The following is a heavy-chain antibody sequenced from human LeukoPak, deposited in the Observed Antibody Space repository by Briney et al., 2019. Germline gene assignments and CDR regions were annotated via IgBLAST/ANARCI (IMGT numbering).Heavy chain of an antibody. CDR3: ASVYYNINFYHPIDF. Sequence: SETLSLTCTVSGGSISSYYWSWIRQPAGKGLEWIGHILNTESTNYNPSLKSRVAISVDTSKNQFSLKLSSVTAADTAVYFCASVYYNINFYHPIDFWGQGTLVTVSS. CDR1: GGSISSYY. CDR2: ILNTEST. J-gene: IGHJ4*02. D-gene: IGHD3-10*01. V-gene: IGHV4-4*07.